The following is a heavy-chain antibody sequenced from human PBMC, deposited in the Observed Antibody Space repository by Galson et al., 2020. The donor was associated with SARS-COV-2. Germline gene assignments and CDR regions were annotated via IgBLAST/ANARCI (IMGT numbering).Heavy chain of an antibody. D-gene: IGHD3-10*01. CDR3: AHGWFGELLSGDYYYYGMDV. Sequence: SGPTLVKPTQTLTLTCTFSGFSLSTSGVGVGWIRQPPGKALEWLALIYWNDDKRYSPSLKSRLTITKDTSKNQVVLTMTNMDPVDTATYYCAHGWFGELLSGDYYYYGMDVWGQGTTVTVSS. CDR2: IYWNDDK. V-gene: IGHV2-5*01. CDR1: GFSLSTSGVG. J-gene: IGHJ6*02.